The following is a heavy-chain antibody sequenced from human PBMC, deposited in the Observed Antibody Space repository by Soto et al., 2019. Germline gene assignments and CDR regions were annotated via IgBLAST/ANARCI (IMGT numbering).Heavy chain of an antibody. V-gene: IGHV1-69*06. D-gene: IGHD3-3*01. CDR2: IIPIFGTA. CDR3: ARHSTSGYYTGYYYYGMDV. Sequence: ASVKVSCKASGGTFSSYAISWMRQAPGQGLEWMGGIIPIFGTANYAQKFQGRVTITADKSTSTAYMELSSLRSEDTAVYYCARHSTSGYYTGYYYYGMDVWGQGTTVTVSS. CDR1: GGTFSSYA. J-gene: IGHJ6*02.